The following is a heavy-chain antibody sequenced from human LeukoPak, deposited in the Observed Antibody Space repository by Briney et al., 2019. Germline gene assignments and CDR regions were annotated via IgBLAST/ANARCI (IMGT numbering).Heavy chain of an antibody. J-gene: IGHJ4*02. CDR2: ISNNGGYT. V-gene: IGHV3-23*01. D-gene: IGHD2-15*01. CDR1: GFTFSSSA. Sequence: PGGSLRLSCAASGFTFSSSAMGWVRQAPGKGLEWVSAISNNGGYTYYADSVQGRFTISRDNSKSTLCLQMNSLRAEDTAVYYCAKQLGYCSDGSCYFPYWGQGTLVTASS. CDR3: AKQLGYCSDGSCYFPY.